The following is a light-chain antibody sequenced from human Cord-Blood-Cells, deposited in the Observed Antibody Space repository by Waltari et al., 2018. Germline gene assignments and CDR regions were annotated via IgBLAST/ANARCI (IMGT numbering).Light chain of an antibody. CDR2: DVS. CDR3: SSYTSSSRV. J-gene: IGLJ3*02. Sequence: QSALTQPASVSGSPGQSITISCTGTSSDVGGYNYVSWYQQHPDKGPKLMIYDVSTRPSGFSTRFSGSKSGNTASLTISGLQAEDEADYYCSSYTSSSRVFGGGTKLTVL. V-gene: IGLV2-14*01. CDR1: SSDVGGYNY.